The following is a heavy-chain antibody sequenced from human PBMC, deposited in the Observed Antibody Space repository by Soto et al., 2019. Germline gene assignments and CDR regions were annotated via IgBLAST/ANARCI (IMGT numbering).Heavy chain of an antibody. J-gene: IGHJ4*02. Sequence: PGGSLRLSCAASGFTFSSYAMYWVRQAPGKGLEWVAVISYDGSNKYYADSVKGRFTISRDNSKNTLYLQMNSLRAEDTAVYYCARDRVFDYWGQGTLVTVSS. D-gene: IGHD3-10*01. V-gene: IGHV3-30-3*01. CDR3: ARDRVFDY. CDR2: ISYDGSNK. CDR1: GFTFSSYA.